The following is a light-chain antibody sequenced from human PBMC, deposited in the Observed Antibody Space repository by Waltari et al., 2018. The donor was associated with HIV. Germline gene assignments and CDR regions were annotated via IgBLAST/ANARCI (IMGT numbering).Light chain of an antibody. Sequence: QSALTQPPSASGSPGQSVTISCTGISSAVGDYNYVSWYQQHPGKAPQLMIYEVNKRPSGVPDRCSGSKSGNTASLTVSGLQAEDEADYYCSSYVGSNRVFGGGTKLTVL. CDR2: EVN. CDR1: SSAVGDYNY. J-gene: IGLJ3*02. CDR3: SSYVGSNRV. V-gene: IGLV2-8*01.